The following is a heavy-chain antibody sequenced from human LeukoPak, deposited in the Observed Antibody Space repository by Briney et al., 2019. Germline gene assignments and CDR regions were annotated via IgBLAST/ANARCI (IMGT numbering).Heavy chain of an antibody. D-gene: IGHD3-22*01. V-gene: IGHV4-59*08. CDR2: IYYSGST. CDR3: ARLSPHPCYDSSGYQPDAFDI. J-gene: IGHJ3*02. CDR1: GGSISSYY. Sequence: SETLSLTCTVSGGSISSYYWSWIRQPPGKGLEWIGYIYYSGSTNYNPSLKSRVTISVDTSKNQFSLKLSSVTAADTAVYYCARLSPHPCYDSSGYQPDAFDIWGQGTMVTVSS.